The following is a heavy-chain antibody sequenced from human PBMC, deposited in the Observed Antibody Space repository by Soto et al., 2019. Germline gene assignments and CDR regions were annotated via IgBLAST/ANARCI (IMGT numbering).Heavy chain of an antibody. Sequence: GESLKISCAASGFTFSSYWMHWVRQAPGKGLVWFYRINSDGSSTSYADSVKGRFTISRDNAKNTLYLQMNSLRAEDTAVYYCARADYGDAYYYYYYMDVWGKGTTVTVSS. J-gene: IGHJ6*03. CDR1: GFTFSSYW. D-gene: IGHD4-17*01. CDR3: ARADYGDAYYYYYYMDV. CDR2: INSDGSST. V-gene: IGHV3-74*01.